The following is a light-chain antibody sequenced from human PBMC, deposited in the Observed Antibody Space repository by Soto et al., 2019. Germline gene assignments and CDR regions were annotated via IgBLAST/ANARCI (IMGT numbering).Light chain of an antibody. CDR1: QSISSG. CDR3: QQYNSYSYT. J-gene: IGKJ2*01. CDR2: KAS. Sequence: DIQMTKSPSNLSASVGDRFTITCLSLQSISSGLAWYQQKPGKAPKLLSYKASSLESGVPSRFSGSGSGTEFTLTISSLQPDDFATYYCQQYNSYSYTFGQGTKLEIK. V-gene: IGKV1-5*03.